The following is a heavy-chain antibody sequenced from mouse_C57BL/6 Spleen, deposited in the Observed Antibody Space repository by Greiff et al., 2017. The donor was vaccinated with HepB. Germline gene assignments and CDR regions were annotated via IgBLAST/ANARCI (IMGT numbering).Heavy chain of an antibody. CDR2: IDPENGDT. J-gene: IGHJ3*01. CDR1: GFNIKDDY. CDR3: TTLITTVVARRFAY. D-gene: IGHD1-1*01. Sequence: VQLQQSGAELVRPGASVKLSCTASGFNIKDDYMHWVKQRPEQGLEWIGWIDPENGDTEYASKFQGKATITADTSSTTAYLQLSSLTSEDTAVYYCTTLITTVVARRFAYWGQGTLVTVSA. V-gene: IGHV14-4*01.